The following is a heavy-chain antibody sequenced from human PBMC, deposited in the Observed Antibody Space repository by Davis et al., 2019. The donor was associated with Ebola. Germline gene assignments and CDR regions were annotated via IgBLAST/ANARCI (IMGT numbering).Heavy chain of an antibody. CDR3: ARHYFYDSRGHDSGPNHAIDY. CDR2: TRPDGSEK. CDR1: GFTFSTYW. V-gene: IGHV3-7*01. Sequence: PGGSLRLSCAASGFTFSTYWMSWVRQAPGEGLQWVANTRPDGSEKYYVGPVRGRFTISRDNAKNSVYLQMNSLRAEDTAVYFCARHYFYDSRGHDSGPNHAIDYWGQGTLVTVSS. D-gene: IGHD3-22*01. J-gene: IGHJ4*02.